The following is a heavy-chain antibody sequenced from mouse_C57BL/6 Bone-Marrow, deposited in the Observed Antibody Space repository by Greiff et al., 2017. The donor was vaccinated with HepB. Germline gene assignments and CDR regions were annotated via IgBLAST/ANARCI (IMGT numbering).Heavy chain of an antibody. D-gene: IGHD2-5*01. J-gene: IGHJ2*01. CDR3: AGDAHYSNFYYLDY. Sequence: EVNLVESGGGLVQSGRSLRLSCATSGFTFSDFYMEWVRQAPGKGLEWIAASRNKANDSTTEYSASVKGTLIVSRYTSQTILYLQMIALRAEDTAMYYCAGDAHYSNFYYLDYWGQGTTLTVSS. CDR1: GFTFSDFY. V-gene: IGHV7-1*01. CDR2: SRNKANDSTT.